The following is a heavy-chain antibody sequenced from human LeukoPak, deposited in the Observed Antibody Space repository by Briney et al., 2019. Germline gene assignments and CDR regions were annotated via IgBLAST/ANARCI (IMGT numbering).Heavy chain of an antibody. CDR2: ISYDGSNK. D-gene: IGHD5-12*01. V-gene: IGHV3-30-3*01. CDR3: AKDRGSKWLRFPRYF. J-gene: IGHJ4*02. CDR1: GFTFSSYA. Sequence: PGRSLRLSCAASGFTFSSYAMHWVRQAPGKGLEWVAVISYDGSNKYYADSVKGRFTISRDNSKNTLYLQMNSLRAEDTAVYYCAKDRGSKWLRFPRYFWGQGTLVTVSS.